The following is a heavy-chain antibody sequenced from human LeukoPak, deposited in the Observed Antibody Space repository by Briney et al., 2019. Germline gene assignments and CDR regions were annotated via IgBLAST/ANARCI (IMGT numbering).Heavy chain of an antibody. CDR3: GRAPRPVAWNWFDP. D-gene: IGHD2-15*01. CDR2: IRSKAYGGTT. CDR1: GFTFADYA. V-gene: IGHV3-49*03. Sequence: GGFLRLSCRTSGFTFADYALSWFRQAPGKGLEWVGFIRSKAYGGTTECAASVKDRFTILRDDSTSIVYLQMKSLKIEDTAVYYCGRAPRPVAWNWFDPWGQGTLVTVSS. J-gene: IGHJ5*02.